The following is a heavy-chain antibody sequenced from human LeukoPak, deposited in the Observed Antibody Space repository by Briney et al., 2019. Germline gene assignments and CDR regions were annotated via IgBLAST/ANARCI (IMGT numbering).Heavy chain of an antibody. CDR3: AKDGEYYDILTGYSSFDY. V-gene: IGHV3-23*01. D-gene: IGHD3-9*01. Sequence: GGSLRLSCAASGITFSSYGMSWVRQAPGKGLEWVSSISSTGGTTYYADSVKGRFTISRDNSKNTLYLQMNSLRAEDTAIYYCAKDGEYYDILTGYSSFDYWGQGTLVTVSS. CDR1: GITFSSYG. CDR2: ISSTGGTT. J-gene: IGHJ4*02.